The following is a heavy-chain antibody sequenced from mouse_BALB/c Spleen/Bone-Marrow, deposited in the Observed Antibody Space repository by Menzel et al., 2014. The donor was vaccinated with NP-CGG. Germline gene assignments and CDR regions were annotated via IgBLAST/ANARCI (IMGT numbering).Heavy chain of an antibody. J-gene: IGHJ2*01. Sequence: EVKLMESGGGLVRPGGSRKLSCAASGFTFSSFGMHWVRQAPEKGLEWVAYISSGSSTIYYADTVKGRFTISRDNPKNNLFIQMNRLRSEDTAMYYCARSGYYYGSRALFDYWGQGTTLTVSS. V-gene: IGHV5-17*02. CDR2: ISSGSSTI. CDR1: GFTFSSFG. CDR3: ARSGYYYGSRALFDY. D-gene: IGHD1-1*01.